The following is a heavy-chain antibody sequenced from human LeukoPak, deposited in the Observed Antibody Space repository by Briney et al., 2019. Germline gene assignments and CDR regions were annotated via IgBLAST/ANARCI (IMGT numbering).Heavy chain of an antibody. CDR3: ARDKFCSDSGSCNIGLFDF. CDR1: GGSFSGYY. V-gene: IGHV4-34*01. Sequence: SETLSLTCGVFGGSFSGYYWTWLRQPPGKGLEWIGQINHRGSSHYNPYLRSRVNISVDTSKTQLSLKLTSVTAADTAVYYCARDKFCSDSGSCNIGLFDFWGQGALVTVSS. CDR2: INHRGSS. J-gene: IGHJ4*02. D-gene: IGHD2-15*01.